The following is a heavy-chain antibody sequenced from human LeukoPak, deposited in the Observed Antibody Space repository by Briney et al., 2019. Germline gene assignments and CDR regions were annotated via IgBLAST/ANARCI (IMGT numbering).Heavy chain of an antibody. J-gene: IGHJ3*02. Sequence: SQTLSLTCTVSGGSISSGSYYWSWLRQPAGKGLERIGRIYTSGSTNYNPSLKSRVTISVDTSKNQFSLKLSSVTAADTAVYFCARGPYSYDSSGAFDIWGQGTMVTVSS. CDR3: ARGPYSYDSSGAFDI. D-gene: IGHD3-22*01. V-gene: IGHV4-61*02. CDR1: GGSISSGSYY. CDR2: IYTSGST.